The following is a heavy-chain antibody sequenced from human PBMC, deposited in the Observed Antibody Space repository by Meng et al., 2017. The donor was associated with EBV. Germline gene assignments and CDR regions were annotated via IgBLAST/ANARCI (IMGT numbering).Heavy chain of an antibody. CDR3: VRELVGGTFDY. CDR1: GYTFTSYY. J-gene: IGHJ4*02. CDR2: ISPAGGNT. D-gene: IGHD1/OR15-1a*01. V-gene: IGHV1-46*01. Sequence: QVQRVESGAEVKKPGASVKVSCKAHGYTFTSYYLDWVPQAPGQGLEWMGIISPAGGNTNYAQKCRGRFTMTRDTSTSTVYMDLSILTSEDTAVYYCVRELVGGTFDYWGQGTLVTVSS.